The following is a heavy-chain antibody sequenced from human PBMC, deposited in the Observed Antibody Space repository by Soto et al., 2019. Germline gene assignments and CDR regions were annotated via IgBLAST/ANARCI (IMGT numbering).Heavy chain of an antibody. CDR1: GGTFSSYA. D-gene: IGHD2-2*01. CDR2: IIPIFGTA. Sequence: QVHLVQSGAEVKKPGSSVKVSCKASGGTFSSYAISWVRQAPGQGLEWMGGIIPIFGTANYAQKFQGRVTITADESTSTAYMELSSLRSEDTAVYYCARGACSSTSCYWFYYYGMDVWGQGTTVTVSS. J-gene: IGHJ6*02. V-gene: IGHV1-69*01. CDR3: ARGACSSTSCYWFYYYGMDV.